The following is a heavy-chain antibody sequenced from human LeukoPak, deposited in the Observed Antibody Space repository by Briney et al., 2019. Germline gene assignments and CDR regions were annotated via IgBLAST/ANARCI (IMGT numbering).Heavy chain of an antibody. J-gene: IGHJ4*02. CDR3: ARDIRTTYFDY. CDR2: ISDDGNNK. V-gene: IGHV3-30-3*01. Sequence: PGRSLRLSCAASGFSFSTYAIHWVRQVPGKGLEWVAVISDDGNNKYYPDSVKGRFTISRDNSKSTLYLQMNSLRPGDTAVYYCARDIRTTYFDYWGQGTLVTVSS. D-gene: IGHD1-7*01. CDR1: GFSFSTYA.